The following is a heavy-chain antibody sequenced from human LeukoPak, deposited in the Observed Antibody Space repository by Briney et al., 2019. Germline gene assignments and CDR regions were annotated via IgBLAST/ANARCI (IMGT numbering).Heavy chain of an antibody. CDR1: GFIVGHNY. D-gene: IGHD5-18*01. J-gene: IGHJ3*01. CDR2: IYSGGVYSDGTT. CDR3: ARRELLGYSYGLGAFNA. V-gene: IGHV3-66*04. Sequence: GGSLRLSCAASGFIVGHNYMSWFRQAPGKGLEWVSIIYSGGVYSDGTTHYADSVKGRFTISRDSSKNTLYLQMNSLRAEDTAVYYCARRELLGYSYGLGAFNAWGQGTMVTVSS.